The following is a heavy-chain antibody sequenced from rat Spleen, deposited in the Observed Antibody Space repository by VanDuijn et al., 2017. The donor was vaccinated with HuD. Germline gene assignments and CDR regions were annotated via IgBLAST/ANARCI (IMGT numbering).Heavy chain of an antibody. CDR3: ARHNSAYGYTYYFDY. J-gene: IGHJ2*01. Sequence: EVQLVESGGGLVQPGRSLKLSCAASGFIFSDYGMHWIRQAPTKGLEWVASISPSGGSTYYRDSVKGRFTISRDNAKSTLYLQMNSLRSEDTATYYCARHNSAYGYTYYFDYWGQGVMVTVSS. CDR2: ISPSGGST. D-gene: IGHD1-4*01. CDR1: GFIFSDYG. V-gene: IGHV5-19*01.